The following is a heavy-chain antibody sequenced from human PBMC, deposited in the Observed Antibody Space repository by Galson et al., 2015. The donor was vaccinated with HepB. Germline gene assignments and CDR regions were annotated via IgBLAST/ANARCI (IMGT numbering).Heavy chain of an antibody. CDR3: AKDYDYWSYFSANYYYYGMDV. D-gene: IGHD3-3*01. V-gene: IGHV3-30*04. CDR1: KMTFSNYA. Sequence: SLRLSCAASKMTFSNYAIHWVRQAPGKGLEWVTTISSDGSNKFYADSVKGRFTVSRDNSKSTLYLQMNNPRAEDTAVYYCAKDYDYWSYFSANYYYYGMDVWGQGTTVTVSS. J-gene: IGHJ6*02. CDR2: ISSDGSNK.